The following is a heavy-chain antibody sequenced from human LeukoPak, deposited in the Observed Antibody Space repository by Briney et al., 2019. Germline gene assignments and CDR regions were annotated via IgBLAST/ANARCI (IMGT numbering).Heavy chain of an antibody. CDR3: AREFMITFGGPGWFDP. CDR1: GGSISSYY. D-gene: IGHD3-16*01. J-gene: IGHJ5*02. Sequence: SETLSLICTVSGGSISSYYWSWIRQPPGKGLEWVGYIYYSGSTNYNPPLKSRVTISVDTSKNQFSLKLSSVTAADTAVYYCAREFMITFGGPGWFDPWGQGTLVTVSS. V-gene: IGHV4-59*01. CDR2: IYYSGST.